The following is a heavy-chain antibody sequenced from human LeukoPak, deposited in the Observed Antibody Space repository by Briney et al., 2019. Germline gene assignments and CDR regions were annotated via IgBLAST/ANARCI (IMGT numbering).Heavy chain of an antibody. Sequence: SETLSLTCTVSGGSTSSSSYYWGWIRQPPGKGLEWIGSIYYSGSTYYNPSLKSRVTISVDTSKNQFSLKLSSVTAADTAVYYCATATYYYDSSGYYPLDYWGQGTLVTVSS. CDR3: ATATYYYDSSGYYPLDY. V-gene: IGHV4-39*01. CDR1: GGSTSSSSYY. J-gene: IGHJ4*02. CDR2: IYYSGST. D-gene: IGHD3-22*01.